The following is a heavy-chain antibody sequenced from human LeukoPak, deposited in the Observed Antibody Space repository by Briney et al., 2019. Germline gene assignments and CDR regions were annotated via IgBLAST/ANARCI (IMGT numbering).Heavy chain of an antibody. CDR2: IKQDGSEE. J-gene: IGHJ4*02. Sequence: GGSLRLSCAASGFTFSYYWMSWVRQAPGKGLEWVANIKQDGSEEMYVGSVKGRFTTSRDNAKNSVYLEMNSLRAEDTAVYYCARACDMTVCSFDHWGQGTLVTVSS. V-gene: IGHV3-7*01. CDR3: ARACDMTVCSFDH. D-gene: IGHD3-16*01. CDR1: GFTFSYYW.